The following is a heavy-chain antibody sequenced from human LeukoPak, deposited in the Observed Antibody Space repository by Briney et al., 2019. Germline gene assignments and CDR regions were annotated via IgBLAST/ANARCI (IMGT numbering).Heavy chain of an antibody. CDR3: ARDTRLGDYYGSEGLY. V-gene: IGHV3-23*01. D-gene: IGHD3-10*01. CDR2: ISGSGGST. Sequence: GGSLRLSCAASGFTFSSYAMSWVRQAPGKGLEWVSAISGSGGSTYYADSVKGRFTISRDNSKNTLYLQMNSLRAEDTAVYYCARDTRLGDYYGSEGLYWGQGTLVTVSS. J-gene: IGHJ4*02. CDR1: GFTFSSYA.